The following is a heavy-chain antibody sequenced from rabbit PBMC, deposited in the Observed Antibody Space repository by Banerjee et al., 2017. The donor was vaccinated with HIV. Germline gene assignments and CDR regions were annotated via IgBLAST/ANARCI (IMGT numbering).Heavy chain of an antibody. V-gene: IGHV1S47*01. CDR2: IYTGSGST. D-gene: IGHD4-2*01. CDR1: GFSFSSSYY. Sequence: QEQLVESGGGLVQPEGSLTLTCTASGFSFSSSYYMCWVRQAPGKGLEWIGCIYTGSGSTYYASWAKGRFTITRSTSLNTVTLQLNSLTAADTATYFCARGNDGTAHAWALWGPGTLVTVS. J-gene: IGHJ4*01. CDR3: ARGNDGTAHAWAL.